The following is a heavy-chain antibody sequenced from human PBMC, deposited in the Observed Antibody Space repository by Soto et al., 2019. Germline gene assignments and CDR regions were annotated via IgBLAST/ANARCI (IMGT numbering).Heavy chain of an antibody. CDR3: ASQSGTCTSGY. Sequence: EVQLVESGGGLVQPGGSLSLSCVASGFTFSSYWMGWVRQAPGKGLGWVANIKQDGREKYYVDSVKGRFTISRDNAKNRLDVQMTSLRAGDTGVYYCASQSGTCTSGYWGQGTLVTVSA. CDR1: GFTFSSYW. V-gene: IGHV3-7*03. CDR2: IKQDGREK. D-gene: IGHD6-13*01. J-gene: IGHJ4*02.